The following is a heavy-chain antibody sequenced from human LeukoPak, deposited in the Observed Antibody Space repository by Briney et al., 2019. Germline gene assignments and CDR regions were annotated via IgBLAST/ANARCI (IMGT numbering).Heavy chain of an antibody. Sequence: SETLSLTCTVSGGSISSYYWSWIWQPPGKGLEWIGYIFHSGSTNYNPSLKSRVTMSVDTSKHQFSLKLSSVTAADTAVYFCARDARDGYNYGYFHHWGQGTLVTVSS. D-gene: IGHD5-24*01. CDR2: IFHSGST. J-gene: IGHJ1*01. CDR3: ARDARDGYNYGYFHH. V-gene: IGHV4-59*01. CDR1: GGSISSYY.